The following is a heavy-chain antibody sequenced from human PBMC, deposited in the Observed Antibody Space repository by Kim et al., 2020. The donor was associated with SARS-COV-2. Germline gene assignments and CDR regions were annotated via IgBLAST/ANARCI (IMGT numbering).Heavy chain of an antibody. V-gene: IGHV3-7*01. CDR2: EK. CDR3: ARAVRGSIDY. J-gene: IGHJ4*02. D-gene: IGHD6-6*01. Sequence: EKSYVDGVKGRFTISRDNAKNSLYLQMTSLRAEDTAVYYCARAVRGSIDYWGQRTLVTVSS.